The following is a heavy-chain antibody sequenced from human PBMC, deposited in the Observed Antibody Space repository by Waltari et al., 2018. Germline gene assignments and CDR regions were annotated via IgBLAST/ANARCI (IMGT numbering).Heavy chain of an antibody. D-gene: IGHD3-10*01. CDR1: GLGFSSDS. CDR2: IGASTST. V-gene: IGHV3-48*02. CDR3: ARDRGGSGSYPKDAFDS. Sequence: EVQLVESGGGLVQSGGSVRLSCSPAGLGFSSDSMHRARQAPGKGLEWVSYIGASTSTYYADSVKGRFTISSDNAKNSLYLQLNSLGYEDTAVYYCARDRGGSGSYPKDAFDSWGQGTLVSVSS. J-gene: IGHJ4*02.